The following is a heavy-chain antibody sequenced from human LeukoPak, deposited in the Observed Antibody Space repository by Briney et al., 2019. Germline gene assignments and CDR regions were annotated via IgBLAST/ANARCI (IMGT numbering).Heavy chain of an antibody. Sequence: GGSLRLSCAASGFTFSSYAMHWVRQAPGKGLEWVAVISYDGSNKYYADSVKGRFTISRDNSKNTLYLQMNSLRAEDTAVYYCAGDDLAAADDYYYGMDVWGQGTTVTVSS. D-gene: IGHD6-13*01. CDR3: AGDDLAAADDYYYGMDV. V-gene: IGHV3-30-3*01. CDR2: ISYDGSNK. J-gene: IGHJ6*02. CDR1: GFTFSSYA.